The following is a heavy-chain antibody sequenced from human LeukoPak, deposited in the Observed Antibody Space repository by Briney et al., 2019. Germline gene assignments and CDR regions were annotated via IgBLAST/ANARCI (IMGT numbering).Heavy chain of an antibody. Sequence: GASVKVSCKASGYTFTGYYMHWVRQAPGQGLEWMGWINPNSGGTNYAQKFQGRVTMTRDTSISTAYMELSRLRSDDTAVYYCARDLDQMVATSGAPNDYRGQGTLVTVSS. CDR2: INPNSGGT. CDR3: ARDLDQMVATSGAPNDY. J-gene: IGHJ4*02. CDR1: GYTFTGYY. V-gene: IGHV1-2*02. D-gene: IGHD5-12*01.